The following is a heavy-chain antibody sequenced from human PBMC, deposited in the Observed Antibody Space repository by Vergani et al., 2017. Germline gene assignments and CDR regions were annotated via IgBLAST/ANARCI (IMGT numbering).Heavy chain of an antibody. V-gene: IGHV3-23*04. D-gene: IGHD6-13*01. CDR2: ISGSGGST. Sequence: EVQLVESGGGLVQPGGSLRLSCAASGFTFSSYAMSWVRQAPGKGLEWVSAISGSGGSTYYADSVKGRFTISRDNSKNTLYLQMNSLRAEETAVYYCARDGPFGSSWPRTREGYFDLWGRGTLVTVSS. CDR1: GFTFSSYA. J-gene: IGHJ2*01. CDR3: ARDGPFGSSWPRTREGYFDL.